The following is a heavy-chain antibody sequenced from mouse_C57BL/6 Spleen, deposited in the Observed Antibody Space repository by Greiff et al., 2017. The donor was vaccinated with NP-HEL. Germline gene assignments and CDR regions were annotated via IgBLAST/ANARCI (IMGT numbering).Heavy chain of an antibody. CDR1: GFTFSSYA. V-gene: IGHV5-4*01. D-gene: IGHD2-10*01. CDR2: ISDGGSYT. J-gene: IGHJ2*01. CDR3: ARETYYGNWDY. Sequence: EVKLMESGGGLVKPGGSLKLSCAASGFTFSSYAMSWVRQTPEKRLEWVATISDGGSYTYYPDNVKGRFTISRDNAKNNLYLQMSHLKSEDTAMYYCARETYYGNWDYWGQGTTLTVSS.